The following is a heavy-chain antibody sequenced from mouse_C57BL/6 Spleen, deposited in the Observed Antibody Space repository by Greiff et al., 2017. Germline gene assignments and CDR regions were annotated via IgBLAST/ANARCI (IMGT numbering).Heavy chain of an antibody. J-gene: IGHJ4*01. CDR2: ISDGGSYT. D-gene: IGHD2-12*01. CDR1: GFTFSSYA. V-gene: IGHV5-4*03. CDR3: ARALNDNYYAMDY. Sequence: EVKVVESGGGLVKPGGSLKLSCAASGFTFSSYAMSWVRQTPEKRLEWVATISDGGSYTYYPDNVKGRFTISRDNAKNNLYLQMSNLNAEDTAMYYCARALNDNYYAMDYWGQGTSVTGSS.